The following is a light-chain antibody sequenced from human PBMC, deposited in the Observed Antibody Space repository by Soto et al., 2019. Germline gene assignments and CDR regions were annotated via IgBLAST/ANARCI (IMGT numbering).Light chain of an antibody. CDR2: EVN. J-gene: IGLJ1*01. Sequence: QSVLTQPPSASGSPGQSVAISCTGTNSDVGGYNYVSWYQQHPGKAPKLMIYEVNKRPSGVPDRFSGSKSGNTASLTVSGLRAEDEADYYCSSYAGSSNVFGTGTKLTVL. V-gene: IGLV2-8*01. CDR1: NSDVGGYNY. CDR3: SSYAGSSNV.